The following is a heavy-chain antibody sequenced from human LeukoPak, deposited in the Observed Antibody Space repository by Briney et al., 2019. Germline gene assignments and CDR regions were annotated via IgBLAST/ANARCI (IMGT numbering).Heavy chain of an antibody. J-gene: IGHJ4*02. Sequence: GESLKISCRGSGYSFITYWIGWVRQMPGKGLEWMGIIYPADSDTRYSPSFQGQVTISADKSISTAYLQWSSLKASDTAIYYCARGYGTPYFDYWGQGTLVTVSS. CDR2: IYPADSDT. CDR1: GYSFITYW. D-gene: IGHD5-18*01. CDR3: ARGYGTPYFDY. V-gene: IGHV5-51*01.